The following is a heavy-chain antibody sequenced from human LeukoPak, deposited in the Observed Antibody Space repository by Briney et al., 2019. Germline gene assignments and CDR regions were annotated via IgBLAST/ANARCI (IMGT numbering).Heavy chain of an antibody. CDR1: GYTLTGYA. CDR2: INTNTGNP. CDR3: ARGDSSGYR. Sequence: ASVKVSCKAFGYTLTGYAMNGVRQAPGQGLEWMGWINTNTGNPTYAQGFTGRFVFSLGTSVSTAYLQISSLKAEDTAVYYCARGDSSGYRWGQGTLVTVSS. V-gene: IGHV7-4-1*02. D-gene: IGHD3-22*01. J-gene: IGHJ4*02.